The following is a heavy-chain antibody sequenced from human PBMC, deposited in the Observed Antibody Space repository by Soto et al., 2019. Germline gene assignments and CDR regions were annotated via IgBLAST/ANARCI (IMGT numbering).Heavy chain of an antibody. CDR1: GFTFTSSA. Sequence: SVKVSCKASGFTFTSSAVQWVRQARGQRLEWIGWIVVGSGNTNYAQKFQERVTITRDMSTSTAYMELSSLRSEDTAVYYCAADSSWYSSGWYRLAPWGQGTLVTVSS. D-gene: IGHD6-19*01. CDR3: AADSSWYSSGWYRLAP. CDR2: IVVGSGNT. V-gene: IGHV1-58*01. J-gene: IGHJ5*02.